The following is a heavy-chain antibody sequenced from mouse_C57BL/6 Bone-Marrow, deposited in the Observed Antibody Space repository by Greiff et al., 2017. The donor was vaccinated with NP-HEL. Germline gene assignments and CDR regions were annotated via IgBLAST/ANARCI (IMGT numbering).Heavy chain of an antibody. CDR3: ARQNPYAMDY. V-gene: IGHV5-6*01. J-gene: IGHJ4*01. CDR1: GFTFSSYG. Sequence: EVQWVESGGDLVKPGGSLKLSCAASGFTFSSYGMSWVRQTPDKRLEWVATISSGGSYTYYPDSVKGRFTISRDNAKNTLYLQMSSLKSEDTAMYYCARQNPYAMDYWGQGTAVTVSS. CDR2: ISSGGSYT.